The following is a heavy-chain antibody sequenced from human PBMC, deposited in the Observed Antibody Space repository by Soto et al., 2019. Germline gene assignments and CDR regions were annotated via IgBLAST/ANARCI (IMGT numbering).Heavy chain of an antibody. J-gene: IGHJ4*02. Sequence: EVQLLESGGGLVQPGGSLRLSCAASGFSFSTCAVSWVRQAPGKGLEWVSSISASGDTTHYAESVRGRFTISRDNSRNTLHLQMSSLTAEDTATYSCAAQATGYFVPFDFWGRGTLVTVSS. CDR1: GFSFSTCA. D-gene: IGHD3-22*01. CDR2: ISASGDTT. V-gene: IGHV3-23*01. CDR3: AAQATGYFVPFDF.